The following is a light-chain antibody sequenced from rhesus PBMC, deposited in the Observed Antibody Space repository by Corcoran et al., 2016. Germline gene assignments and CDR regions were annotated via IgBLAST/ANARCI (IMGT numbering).Light chain of an antibody. J-gene: IGKJ2*01. CDR3: PQYCNWPYS. CDR2: GAS. Sequence: EIVMTQSPATLVLSPGERATLSCRAIQSVSSSLAWYQQKHGQAPRLSIYGASSRATGNPDRFSGSGSGTGVTLTIRTLGPVDFTVYYCPQYCNWPYSFGLGTKVAIK. V-gene: IGKV3-42*03. CDR1: QSVSSS.